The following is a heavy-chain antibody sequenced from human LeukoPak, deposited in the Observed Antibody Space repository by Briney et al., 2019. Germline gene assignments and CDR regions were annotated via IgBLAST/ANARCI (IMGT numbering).Heavy chain of an antibody. CDR2: ISSSGTTI. D-gene: IGHD3-16*01. J-gene: IGHJ6*02. CDR3: ARWGYYYYGMDV. Sequence: PGGSLRLSCAASEFTFSSYEMNWVRQAPGKGLEWASYISSSGTTIYYAESVKGRFTISRDNAKNSLYLQMNSLRVEDTAVYFCARWGYYYYGMDVWGQGTTVTVSS. V-gene: IGHV3-48*03. CDR1: EFTFSSYE.